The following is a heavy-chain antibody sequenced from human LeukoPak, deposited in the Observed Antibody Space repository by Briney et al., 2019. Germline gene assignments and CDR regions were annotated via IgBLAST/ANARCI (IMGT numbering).Heavy chain of an antibody. J-gene: IGHJ4*02. CDR3: AKDLTTVTSQGDY. V-gene: IGHV3-30*02. CDR2: IRYDESNK. D-gene: IGHD4-17*01. Sequence: GESLRLSCAASQFTFSSYGMHWVRQAPGKGLEWVAFIRYDESNKYYADSVKGRFTISRDNSKNTLYLQMNSLRAEDTAVYYCAKDLTTVTSQGDYWGQGTLVTVSS. CDR1: QFTFSSYG.